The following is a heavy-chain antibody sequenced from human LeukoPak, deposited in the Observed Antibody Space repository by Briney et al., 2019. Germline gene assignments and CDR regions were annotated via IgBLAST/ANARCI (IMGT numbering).Heavy chain of an antibody. D-gene: IGHD3-16*01. CDR3: ARVGGKGWFDP. J-gene: IGHJ5*02. CDR1: GRSISSYY. V-gene: IGHV4-59*01. Sequence: PSETLSLTCTVSGRSISSYYWSWIRQPPGKGLEWIGYIYYSGSTNYNPSLKSRVTISVDTSKNQFSLKLSSVTAADTAVYYCARVGGKGWFDPWGQGTLVTVSA. CDR2: IYYSGST.